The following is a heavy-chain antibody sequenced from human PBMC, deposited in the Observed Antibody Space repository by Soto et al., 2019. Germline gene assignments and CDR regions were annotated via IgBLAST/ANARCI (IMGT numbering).Heavy chain of an antibody. CDR1: GFTVSSNY. V-gene: IGHV3-7*01. CDR2: IKPDGSEK. Sequence: GGSLRLSCAASGFTVSSNYMSWVRQAPGKGLEWVANIKPDGSEKYYADSVKGRFTISRDNSKNTLYLQMNSLRAEDTAVFYCAKEWVYDSSGWSFDYWGQGTLVTVSS. J-gene: IGHJ4*02. D-gene: IGHD3-22*01. CDR3: AKEWVYDSSGWSFDY.